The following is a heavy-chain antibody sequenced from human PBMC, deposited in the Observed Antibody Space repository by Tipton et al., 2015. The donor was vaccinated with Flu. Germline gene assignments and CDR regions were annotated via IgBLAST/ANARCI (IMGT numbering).Heavy chain of an antibody. CDR3: AHLGEDFQSLSHYGGAFDM. V-gene: IGHV1-46*03. J-gene: IGHJ3*02. CDR1: RYTFTNYY. CDR2: FDPSGDNT. D-gene: IGHD4-17*01. Sequence: QVQLVQSGAEMKKPGASVKVSCKASRYTFTNYYMHWVRQAPGQGLEWMGMFDPSGDNTMSAERFQDRLSVTSDTSTSTVYMELSSLRSEDTAMYYCAHLGEDFQSLSHYGGAFDMWGQGTMVTVSS.